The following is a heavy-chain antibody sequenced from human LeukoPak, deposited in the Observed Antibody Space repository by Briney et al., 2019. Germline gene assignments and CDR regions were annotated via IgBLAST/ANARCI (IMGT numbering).Heavy chain of an antibody. J-gene: IGHJ4*02. CDR1: GYTFTSSG. D-gene: IGHD3-10*01. CDR2: ISSYNGNT. V-gene: IGHV1-18*01. Sequence: ASVKVSCKASGYTFTSSGMSWVRQAPGQGLEWMGWISSYNGNTNYAQNLQGRVTMTTDTSTRTAYMELSRLRSDDTAVYYCARDRREVSYYGSGTFKFGENYFDYWGQGTLLTVSS. CDR3: ARDRREVSYYGSGTFKFGENYFDY.